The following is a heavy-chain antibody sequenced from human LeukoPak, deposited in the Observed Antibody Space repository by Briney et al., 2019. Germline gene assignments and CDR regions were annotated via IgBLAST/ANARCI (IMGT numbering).Heavy chain of an antibody. CDR2: INHSGST. CDR1: GGSFSGYY. D-gene: IGHD3-9*01. Sequence: SETLSLTCAVYGGSFSGYYWSWIRQPPGKGLEWIGEINHSGSTNYNPSLKSRVTISVDTSKNQFSLKLSSVTAADTAVYYCARAPWDYDISTGYYRRWFDPWGQGTLVAVSS. V-gene: IGHV4-34*01. J-gene: IGHJ5*02. CDR3: ARAPWDYDISTGYYRRWFDP.